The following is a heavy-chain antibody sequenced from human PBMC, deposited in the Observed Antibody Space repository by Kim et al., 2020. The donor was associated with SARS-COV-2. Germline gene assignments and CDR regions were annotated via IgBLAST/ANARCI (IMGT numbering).Heavy chain of an antibody. V-gene: IGHV4-39*01. J-gene: IGHJ4*02. CDR1: GGSISSSSYY. CDR3: ARQCPYAQWLVEYYFDY. CDR2: IYYSGSP. D-gene: IGHD6-19*01. Sequence: SETLSLTCTVSGGSISSSSYYWGWIRQPPGKGLEWIGSIYYSGSPYYNPSLKSRVTISVDTSKNQFYLKLSSVTAADTAVYYCARQCPYAQWLVEYYFDYWGQGTLVTVSS.